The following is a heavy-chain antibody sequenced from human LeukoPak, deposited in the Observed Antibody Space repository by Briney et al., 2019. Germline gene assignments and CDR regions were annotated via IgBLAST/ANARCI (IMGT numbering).Heavy chain of an antibody. CDR3: ARHGHCTNGVCYSNYYYYMDV. CDR1: GYSFTSYW. V-gene: IGHV5-51*01. CDR2: IYPDDSGT. D-gene: IGHD2-8*01. J-gene: IGHJ6*03. Sequence: GESLKISCKGSGYSFTSYWIGWVRQMPGKGLEWMGIIYPDDSGTRYSPSFEGQVIISADKSINTAYLQWSSLKASDTATYYCARHGHCTNGVCYSNYYYYMDVWGKGTTVTVSS.